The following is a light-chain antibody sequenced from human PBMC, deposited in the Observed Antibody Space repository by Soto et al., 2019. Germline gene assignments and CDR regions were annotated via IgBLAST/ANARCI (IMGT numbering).Light chain of an antibody. CDR2: RNN. J-gene: IGLJ2*01. CDR1: SSNIGINY. Sequence: QAVVTQPPSASGTPGQRVTISCSGSSSNIGINYVYWYQQLPGTAPKLLIYRNNQRPSGVPDRFSVSKSGTSASLAISGLRSEDEADYYCAAWDDSLSGVVFGGGTKLTVL. V-gene: IGLV1-47*01. CDR3: AAWDDSLSGVV.